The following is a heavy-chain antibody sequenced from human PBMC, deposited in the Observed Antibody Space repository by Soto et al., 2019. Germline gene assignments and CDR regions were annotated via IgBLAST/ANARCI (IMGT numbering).Heavy chain of an antibody. CDR3: ATNLDEYGDEYDAIDN. Sequence: GESLKLSCKGSGYSFTSYWIGWVRQMPEKGLEWMGIIYPGDSDTRYSPSFQGQVTLSADKSISPAYLQWSSLKASDTAMSYCATNLDEYGDEYDAIDNWGQGTMVTVSS. CDR2: IYPGDSDT. J-gene: IGHJ3*02. D-gene: IGHD4-17*01. V-gene: IGHV5-51*01. CDR1: GYSFTSYW.